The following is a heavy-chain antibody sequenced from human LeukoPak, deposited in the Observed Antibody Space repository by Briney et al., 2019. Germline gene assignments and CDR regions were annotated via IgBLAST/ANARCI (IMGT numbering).Heavy chain of an antibody. CDR3: ARLAGSYYYDSSGYFDY. CDR1: GGSISSYY. Sequence: SETLSLTCTVSGGSISSYYWSWIRQPPGKGREWIGSIYYSGSTYYNPSLKSRVTISVDTSKNQFSLKLSSVTAADTAVYYCARLAGSYYYDSSGYFDYWGQGTLVTVSS. D-gene: IGHD3-22*01. CDR2: IYYSGST. V-gene: IGHV4-59*05. J-gene: IGHJ4*02.